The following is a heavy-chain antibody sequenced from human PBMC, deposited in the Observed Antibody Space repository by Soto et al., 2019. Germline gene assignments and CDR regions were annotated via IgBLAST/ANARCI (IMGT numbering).Heavy chain of an antibody. CDR2: IYYSGST. V-gene: IGHV4-39*01. Sequence: SEILSLTCTVSGGSISSSSYYWGWIRRPPGKGLEWFGSIYYSGSTYYNPSLKSRVTISVDTSKNQFSLKLSSVTAADTAVYYCARRQQYYDFWSGYYTGGGFDPWGQGTLVTVSS. CDR1: GGSISSSSYY. D-gene: IGHD3-3*01. CDR3: ARRQQYYDFWSGYYTGGGFDP. J-gene: IGHJ5*02.